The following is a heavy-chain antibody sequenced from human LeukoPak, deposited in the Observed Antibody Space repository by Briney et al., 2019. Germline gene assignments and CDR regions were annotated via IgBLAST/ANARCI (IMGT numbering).Heavy chain of an antibody. CDR3: ARGITIFGVVNDY. CDR1: GFRFDDYS. CDR2: INWDGAST. Sequence: GGSLRLSCAASGFRFDDYSMNWVRHVPGKGLEWVAGINWDGASTGYRDSMKGRFTISRDNSKNTLYLQMNSLRAEDTAVYYCARGITIFGVVNDYWGQGTLVTVSS. V-gene: IGHV3-20*04. D-gene: IGHD3-3*01. J-gene: IGHJ4*02.